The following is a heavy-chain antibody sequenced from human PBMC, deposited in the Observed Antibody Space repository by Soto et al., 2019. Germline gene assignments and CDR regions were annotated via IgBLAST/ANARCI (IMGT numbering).Heavy chain of an antibody. CDR3: ARAGDYSNYGWFDP. CDR1: GFTFTSSA. J-gene: IGHJ5*02. Sequence: SVKVSCKASGFTFTSSAVQWVRQARGQRLEWIGWIVVGSGNTNYAQKFQERVTITRDMSTSTAYMELSSLRSEDTAVYYCARAGDYSNYGWFDPWGQGTLVTVS. D-gene: IGHD4-4*01. CDR2: IVVGSGNT. V-gene: IGHV1-58*01.